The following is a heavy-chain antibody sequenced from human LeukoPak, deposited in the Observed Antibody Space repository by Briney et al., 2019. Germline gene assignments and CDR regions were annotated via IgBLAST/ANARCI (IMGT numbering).Heavy chain of an antibody. Sequence: SETLSLTCRVSGASISSHYWSWIRQPPGKGLEWIEYMFYTGSAKHNPSLKSRVTISVDTSKKQFSLKVSSVTAADTAVYYCASVDSSAYFSYFDSWGQGALVTVSS. CDR1: GASISSHY. V-gene: IGHV4-59*11. J-gene: IGHJ4*02. CDR2: MFYTGSA. D-gene: IGHD3-22*01. CDR3: ASVDSSAYFSYFDS.